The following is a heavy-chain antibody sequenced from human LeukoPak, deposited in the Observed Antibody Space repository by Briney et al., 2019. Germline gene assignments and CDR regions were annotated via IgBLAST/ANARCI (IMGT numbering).Heavy chain of an antibody. V-gene: IGHV3-21*01. CDR3: ARGPVIGSSSSPFDY. Sequence: GGSLRLSCAASGFTFSSYSMNWVRQAPGKGLEWVSSISSSSSYIYYADSVKGRFTISRDNAKNSLYLQMNILRAEDTAVYYCARGPVIGSSSSPFDYWGQGTLVTVSS. D-gene: IGHD6-6*01. CDR1: GFTFSSYS. CDR2: ISSSSSYI. J-gene: IGHJ4*02.